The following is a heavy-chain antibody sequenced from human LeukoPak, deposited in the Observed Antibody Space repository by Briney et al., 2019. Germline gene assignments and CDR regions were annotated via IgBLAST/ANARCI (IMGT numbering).Heavy chain of an antibody. Sequence: SETLSLTCAVYGGSFSGYYWSWIRQPPGKGLEWIGGIFYSGNTYYNPSLKSRVTMSVDTSKNQFSLRLSSVTAADTAVYYCARRGSRQGTTVVTPAFDYWGQGTLVTVSS. CDR3: ARRGSRQGTTVVTPAFDY. CDR1: GGSFSGYY. V-gene: IGHV4-34*12. J-gene: IGHJ4*02. CDR2: IFYSGNT. D-gene: IGHD4-23*01.